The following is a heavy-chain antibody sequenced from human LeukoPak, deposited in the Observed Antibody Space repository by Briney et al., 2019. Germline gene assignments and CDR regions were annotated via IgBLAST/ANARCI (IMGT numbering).Heavy chain of an antibody. CDR2: INHSGST. J-gene: IGHJ4*02. CDR3: AVSRWYRFAYY. D-gene: IGHD6-13*01. Sequence: SETLSLTCAVYGGSFSGYYWSWIRQPPGKGLEWIGEINHSGSTNYNPSLKSRVTISVDTSKNQFSLRLSSVTAADTAVYYCAVSRWYRFAYYWGQGTLVTVSS. V-gene: IGHV4-34*01. CDR1: GGSFSGYY.